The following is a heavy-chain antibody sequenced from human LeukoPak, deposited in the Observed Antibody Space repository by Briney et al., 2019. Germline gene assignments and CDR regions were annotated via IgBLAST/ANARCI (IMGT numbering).Heavy chain of an antibody. V-gene: IGHV3-48*03. CDR3: ARSLFPFFDY. Sequence: RSGGSLRLSCAASGFTFSSYEMNWVRQAPGKGLEWVSYISSSGSSIYYADSVKGRFTISRDNAKNSLYLQMNSLRAEDTAIYHCARSLFPFFDYWGQGSLVTVSS. CDR1: GFTFSSYE. CDR2: ISSSGSSI. D-gene: IGHD3-3*01. J-gene: IGHJ4*02.